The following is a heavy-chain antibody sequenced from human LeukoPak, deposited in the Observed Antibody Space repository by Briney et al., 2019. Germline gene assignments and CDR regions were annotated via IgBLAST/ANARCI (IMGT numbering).Heavy chain of an antibody. CDR1: GFTFSSYA. CDR2: IRGSGGST. Sequence: PGASLRLSCAASGFTFSSYAMSWVRQAPGKGLEWVSAIRGSGGSTYYADSVKGRFTISRDNSKNTLYLQMNSLRAEDTAVYYCAKGAPAPPYYYDSGGYQHFDYWGQGTLVTVSS. V-gene: IGHV3-23*01. J-gene: IGHJ4*02. CDR3: AKGAPAPPYYYDSGGYQHFDY. D-gene: IGHD3-22*01.